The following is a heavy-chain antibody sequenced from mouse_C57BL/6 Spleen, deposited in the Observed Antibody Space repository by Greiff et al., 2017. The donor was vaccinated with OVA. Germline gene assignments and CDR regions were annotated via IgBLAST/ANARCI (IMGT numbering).Heavy chain of an antibody. CDR1: GYAFTNYL. J-gene: IGHJ4*01. CDR2: INPGSGGT. CDR3: ARPGTGAMDY. V-gene: IGHV1-54*01. Sequence: VQLQQSGAELVRPGTSVKVSCKASGYAFTNYLIEWVKRRPGQGLEWIGVINPGSGGTNYNEKFKGKATLTADKSSSTAYMQLSSLTSEDSAVYFCARPGTGAMDYWGQGTSVTVSS. D-gene: IGHD4-1*01.